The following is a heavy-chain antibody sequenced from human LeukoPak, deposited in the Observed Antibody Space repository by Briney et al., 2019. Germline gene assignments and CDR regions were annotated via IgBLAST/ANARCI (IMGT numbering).Heavy chain of an antibody. CDR3: AGRLWRRDGYNLSAFDI. D-gene: IGHD5-24*01. J-gene: IGHJ3*02. Sequence: SETLSLTCTVSGXSISSYYGNWIRQPPGKGLEWIGYIYYSGSTNYNPSLKSRVTISVDTSKNQFSLKLSSVTAADTAVYYCAGRLWRRDGYNLSAFDIWGQGTMVTVSS. CDR2: IYYSGST. CDR1: GXSISSYY. V-gene: IGHV4-59*01.